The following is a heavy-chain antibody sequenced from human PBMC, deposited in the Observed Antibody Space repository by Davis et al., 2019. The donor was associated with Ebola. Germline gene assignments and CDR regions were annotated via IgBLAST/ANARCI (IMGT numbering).Heavy chain of an antibody. CDR2: IYYSGST. D-gene: IGHD3-22*01. CDR1: GGSISSYY. Sequence: SETLSLTCTVSGGSISSYYWSWIRQPPGKGLEWIGYIYYSGSTIYNPSLKSRVTISVDTSKNQFSLKLNSVTAADTAVYYCASASYFRGSSGYLGYWGQGTLVTVSS. CDR3: ASASYFRGSSGYLGY. V-gene: IGHV4-59*08. J-gene: IGHJ4*02.